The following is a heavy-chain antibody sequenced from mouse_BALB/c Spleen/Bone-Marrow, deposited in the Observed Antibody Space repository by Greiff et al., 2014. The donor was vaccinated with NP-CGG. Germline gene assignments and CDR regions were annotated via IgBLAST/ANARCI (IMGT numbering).Heavy chain of an antibody. Sequence: EVKLQESGPDLVKPSQSLSLTCTVTGYSITSGYSWHWIRQFPGNKLEWMGYIHYSGTTNYNPSLKSRIPITRDTSKNQFFLQSNSVTSDDTATYYCARQNDGYLYYAMDYWGQGTSVTVSS. CDR2: IHYSGTT. J-gene: IGHJ4*01. V-gene: IGHV3-1*02. CDR3: ARQNDGYLYYAMDY. D-gene: IGHD2-3*01. CDR1: GYSITSGYS.